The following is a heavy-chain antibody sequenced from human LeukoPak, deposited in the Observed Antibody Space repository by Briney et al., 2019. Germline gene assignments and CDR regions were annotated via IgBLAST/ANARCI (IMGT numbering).Heavy chain of an antibody. D-gene: IGHD1-26*01. CDR2: IYYNGST. CDR1: GGSISSFY. CDR3: ARHAEHYDY. J-gene: IGHJ4*02. V-gene: IGHV4-59*08. Sequence: SETLSLTCTVSGGSISSFYWSWIRQPPGKGLEWIGYIYYNGSTNYNPSLESRVTISVDTSKNQFSLKLTSVTAADTAVYHCARHAEHYDYWGQGTLVTVSS.